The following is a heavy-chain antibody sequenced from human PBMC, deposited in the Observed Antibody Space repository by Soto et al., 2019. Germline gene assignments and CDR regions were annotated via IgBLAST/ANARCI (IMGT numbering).Heavy chain of an antibody. CDR1: GFTFDDYA. CDR3: AKDIVATIGGYFDY. D-gene: IGHD5-12*01. Sequence: EVQLVESGGGLVQPGRSLRLSCAASGFTFDDYAMHWVRQAPGKGLEWVSGISWNSGSIGYADSVKGRFTISRDNAKNCLYLQMNSLRAEDTALYYCAKDIVATIGGYFDYWGQGTLVTVSS. V-gene: IGHV3-9*01. J-gene: IGHJ4*02. CDR2: ISWNSGSI.